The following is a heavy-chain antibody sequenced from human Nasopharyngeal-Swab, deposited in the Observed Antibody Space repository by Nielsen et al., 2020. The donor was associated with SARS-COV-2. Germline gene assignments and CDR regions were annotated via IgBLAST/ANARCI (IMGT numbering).Heavy chain of an antibody. CDR2: ITPSSDGI. Sequence: GESLKISCTASGFTFSSYTMYWVRQAPGKGLEYPASITPSSDGIYYGDSVKGRFTISRDNARSSLYRQMNSLRDEDTAVYYCARDWLTGNSIEALDIWGQGTLVPVSS. CDR1: GFTFSSYT. CDR3: ARDWLTGNSIEALDI. V-gene: IGHV3-48*02. D-gene: IGHD1-14*01. J-gene: IGHJ3*02.